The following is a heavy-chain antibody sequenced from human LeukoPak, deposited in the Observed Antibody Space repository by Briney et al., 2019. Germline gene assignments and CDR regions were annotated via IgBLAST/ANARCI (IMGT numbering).Heavy chain of an antibody. V-gene: IGHV3-30-3*01. CDR1: GFTFSSYA. CDR2: ISYDGSNK. J-gene: IGHJ4*02. D-gene: IGHD4-17*01. Sequence: GGSLRLSCAASGFTFSSYAMHWVRQAPGKGLEWVAVISYDGSNKYYADSVKGRFTISRDNSKNTLYLQMNSLRAEDTAVYYCAKEHGDYGPAGDYWGQGTLVTVSS. CDR3: AKEHGDYGPAGDY.